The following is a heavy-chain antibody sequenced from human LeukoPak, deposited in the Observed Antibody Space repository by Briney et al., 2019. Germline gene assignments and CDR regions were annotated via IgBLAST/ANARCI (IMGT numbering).Heavy chain of an antibody. V-gene: IGHV4-39*07. CDR3: ARGRPPRWLQFPFDY. D-gene: IGHD5-24*01. Sequence: SETLSLTCTVSGGPISSPNHFWGWVRQPPGKGLQWIGSVYYGGSTYSNPSLKSRVTISVDTSKNQFSLKLSSVTAADTAVYYCARGRPPRWLQFPFDYWGQGTLVTVSS. CDR1: GGPISSPNHF. CDR2: VYYGGST. J-gene: IGHJ4*02.